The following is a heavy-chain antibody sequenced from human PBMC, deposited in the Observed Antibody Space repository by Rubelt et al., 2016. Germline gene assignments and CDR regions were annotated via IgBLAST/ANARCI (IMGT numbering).Heavy chain of an antibody. CDR3: ARLGYFDWLLSVSVDYYYYGMDV. V-gene: IGHV1-8*01. Sequence: GNTGYAQKFQGRVTMTRNTSISTAYMELSSLRSEDTAVYYCARLGYFDWLLSVSVDYYYYGMDVWGQGTTVTVSS. J-gene: IGHJ6*02. D-gene: IGHD3-9*01. CDR2: GNT.